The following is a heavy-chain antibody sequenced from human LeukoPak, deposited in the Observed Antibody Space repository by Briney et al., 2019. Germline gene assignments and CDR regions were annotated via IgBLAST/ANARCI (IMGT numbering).Heavy chain of an antibody. V-gene: IGHV3-21*01. D-gene: IGHD3-22*01. CDR2: ISSSSAYI. J-gene: IGHJ5*02. CDR1: GFTFTSDT. CDR3: ARGFESSYYDSPAWFDP. Sequence: GGSLRLSCAASGFTFTSDTMNWDRQAPGKGLDWVSSISSSSAYIYYADSVKGRFTISRDNAKNSLYLQMNSLRAEDTAVYYCARGFESSYYDSPAWFDPWGQGTLVTVSS.